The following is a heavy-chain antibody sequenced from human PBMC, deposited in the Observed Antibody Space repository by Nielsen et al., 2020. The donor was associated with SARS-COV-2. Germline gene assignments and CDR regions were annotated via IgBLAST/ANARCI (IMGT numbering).Heavy chain of an antibody. CDR3: ARDRGDGYNSRVDY. CDR1: GYTFTSYA. J-gene: IGHJ4*02. CDR2: INTNTGNP. V-gene: IGHV7-4-1*02. D-gene: IGHD5-24*01. Sequence: ASVKVSCKASGYTFTSYAMNWVRQAPGQGLEWMGWINTNTGNPTYAQGFTSRFVFSLDTSVSTAFLEISSLKTEDTAVYYCARDRGDGYNSRVDYWGQGTLVTVSS.